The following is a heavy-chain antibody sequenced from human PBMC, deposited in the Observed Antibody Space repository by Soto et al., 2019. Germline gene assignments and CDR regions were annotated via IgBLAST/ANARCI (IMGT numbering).Heavy chain of an antibody. CDR1: GYTFTSYD. D-gene: IGHD3-9*01. CDR3: ARVLYYDILIGYSRDY. J-gene: IGHJ4*02. CDR2: MNPNSGNT. V-gene: IGHV1-8*01. Sequence: QVQLVQSGAEVKKPGASVKVSCKASGYTFTSYDINWVRQATGQGLEWMGWMNPNSGNTGYAQKFQGRVTMTRNTSISTAYMELSSLRSEDTAVYYSARVLYYDILIGYSRDYWGQGTLVTVSS.